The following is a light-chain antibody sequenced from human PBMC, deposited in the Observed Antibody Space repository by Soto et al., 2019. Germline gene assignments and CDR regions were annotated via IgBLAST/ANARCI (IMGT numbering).Light chain of an antibody. CDR3: QQYNGKWT. CDR2: KAS. V-gene: IGKV1-5*03. Sequence: DIQMTQSPSTPSASVGDRVTITCRASQSISSWLAWYQQKPGKAPNLLIYKASSLQSGVPSRFRGSGSGTEFNLTISSLQPDDCGTYYCQQYNGKWTFGQGTKV. CDR1: QSISSW. J-gene: IGKJ1*01.